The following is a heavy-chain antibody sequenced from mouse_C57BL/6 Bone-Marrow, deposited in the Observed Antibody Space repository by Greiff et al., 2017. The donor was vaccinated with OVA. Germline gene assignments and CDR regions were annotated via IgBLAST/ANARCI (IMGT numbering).Heavy chain of an antibody. CDR2: IDPENGDT. Sequence: VQLQQSGAELVRPGASVKLSCTASGFNIKDDYMHWVKQRPEQGLEWIGWIDPENGDTEYASKFQGKATITADPSSNTAYLQLSSLTSEDAAVDYCTRGCYGSSYVDFDVWGTGTTVTVSS. J-gene: IGHJ1*03. D-gene: IGHD1-1*01. V-gene: IGHV14-4*01. CDR1: GFNIKDDY. CDR3: TRGCYGSSYVDFDV.